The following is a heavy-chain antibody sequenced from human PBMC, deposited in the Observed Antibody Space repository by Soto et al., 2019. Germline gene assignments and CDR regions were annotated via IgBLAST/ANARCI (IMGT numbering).Heavy chain of an antibody. CDR1: GFTFSDYY. D-gene: IGHD3-3*01. CDR3: AGGEMSTIFFDY. J-gene: IGHJ4*02. V-gene: IGHV3-11*01. CDR2: ITSDGSPI. Sequence: PGGSLRLSCAASGFTFSDYYMSWIRQAPGKGLEWVSYITSDGSPIYYADSVRGRFTISRDSAKNSVSLQMNSLRAEDTATYYCAGGEMSTIFFDYWGQGTLVTVSS.